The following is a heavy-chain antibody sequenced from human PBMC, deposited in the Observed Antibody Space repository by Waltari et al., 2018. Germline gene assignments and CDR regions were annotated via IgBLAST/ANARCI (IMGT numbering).Heavy chain of an antibody. V-gene: IGHV1-18*01. CDR2: ISAYNGNT. D-gene: IGHD3-10*02. Sequence: QVQLVQSGAEVKKPGASVKVFCKSSGYTCTSYGISWVRQAHGQGLEWMGCISAYNGNTNYAQKLQGRVTMTTDTSTSTAYMVLRSLRSDDTAVYYCARDTYYVGEGDAFDIWGQGTMVTVSS. J-gene: IGHJ3*02. CDR3: ARDTYYVGEGDAFDI. CDR1: GYTCTSYG.